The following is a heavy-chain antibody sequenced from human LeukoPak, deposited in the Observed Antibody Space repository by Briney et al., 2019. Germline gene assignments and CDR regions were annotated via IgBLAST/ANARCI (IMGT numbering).Heavy chain of an antibody. CDR3: AKQRSEVVVAATNY. D-gene: IGHD2-15*01. V-gene: IGHV3-23*01. Sequence: GGSLRLSCAASGFTFSSYATSWVRQAPGKGLEWVSAISGSGGNTYYADSVKGRFTISRDNSQNTLYLQMNSLRAEDTAVYYCAKQRSEVVVAATNYWGQGTLVTVSS. CDR2: ISGSGGNT. J-gene: IGHJ4*02. CDR1: GFTFSSYA.